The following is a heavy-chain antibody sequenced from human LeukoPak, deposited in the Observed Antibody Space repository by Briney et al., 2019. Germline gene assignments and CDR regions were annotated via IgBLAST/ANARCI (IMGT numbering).Heavy chain of an antibody. Sequence: PGGSLRLSCAASGFTISTYGMSWVRQAPGKGLEWVSSISGGTTYYADSVKSRFTISRDNSKSTVSLQMNSLRAEDTAVYYCAKSVYHSGNYWGQGTLVTVSS. CDR1: GFTISTYG. CDR3: AKSVYHSGNY. D-gene: IGHD3-10*01. V-gene: IGHV3-23*01. CDR2: ISGGTT. J-gene: IGHJ4*02.